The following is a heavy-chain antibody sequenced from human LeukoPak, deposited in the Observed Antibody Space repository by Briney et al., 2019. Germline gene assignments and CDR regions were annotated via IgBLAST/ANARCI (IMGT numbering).Heavy chain of an antibody. Sequence: GGSLRLFCAASGFXFDDYTMHWVRKAPGKGLELVSLISWDGGSTYYADSVKGRLTISRDNSKDSLYLQMNSLRTEDTALYYCASYDSKSAHFDYWGQGTLVTVSS. J-gene: IGHJ4*02. D-gene: IGHD3-22*01. V-gene: IGHV3-43*01. CDR2: ISWDGGST. CDR3: ASYDSKSAHFDY. CDR1: GFXFDDYT.